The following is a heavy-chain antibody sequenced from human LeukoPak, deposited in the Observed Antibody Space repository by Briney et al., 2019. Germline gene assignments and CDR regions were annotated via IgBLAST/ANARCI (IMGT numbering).Heavy chain of an antibody. Sequence: GGSLRLSCEASKFTFSDCGMNWVRQAPGKGLEWVSYISSSSSTIYYGDSVKGRFTISRDNAENSLYLQMNGLRAEDTAVYFCARNGASSGRPYHLDYWGQGTLVTVSS. CDR2: ISSSSSTI. CDR1: KFTFSDCG. D-gene: IGHD6-19*01. J-gene: IGHJ4*02. CDR3: ARNGASSGRPYHLDY. V-gene: IGHV3-48*01.